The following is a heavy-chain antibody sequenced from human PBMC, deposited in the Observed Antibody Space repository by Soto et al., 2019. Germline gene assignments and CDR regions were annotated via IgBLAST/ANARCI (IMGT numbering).Heavy chain of an antibody. CDR3: ASARGYYYGMDV. J-gene: IGHJ6*02. CDR1: GFTFSSYD. V-gene: IGHV3-13*01. Sequence: GGSLRLSCAASGFTFSSYDMHWVRQATGKGLEWVSAIGTAGDTYYPGSVKGRFTISRESAKNSLYLQMNSLRAEDTAVYYCASARGYYYGMDVWGQGTTVTVSS. D-gene: IGHD3-10*01. CDR2: IGTAGDT.